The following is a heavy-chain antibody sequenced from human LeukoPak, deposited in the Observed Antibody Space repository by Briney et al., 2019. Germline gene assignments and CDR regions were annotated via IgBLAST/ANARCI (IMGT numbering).Heavy chain of an antibody. V-gene: IGHV4-4*07. D-gene: IGHD2-2*02. CDR1: GGSISSYY. CDR3: ARDKGYCCSTSCHSYYYYGMDV. J-gene: IGHJ6*02. CDR2: IYTSGST. Sequence: SENLSLTCTVSGGSISSYYWSWIRQPAGKGLEWIGRIYTSGSTNYNPSLKSRVTMSVDTSKDQFSVKLSSGTAAETAVYYCARDKGYCCSTSCHSYYYYGMDVWCQGGTVTVSS.